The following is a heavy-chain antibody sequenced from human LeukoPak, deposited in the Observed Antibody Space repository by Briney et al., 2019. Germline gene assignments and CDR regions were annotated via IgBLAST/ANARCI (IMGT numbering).Heavy chain of an antibody. CDR1: GFTFSSYG. Sequence: GGSLRLSCAASGFTFSSYGMHWVRQAPGKGLEWVAFIRYDGSNKYYADSVKGRFTISRDNSKNTLYLQMNSLRAEDTAVYYCARVVGSSSWPSDAFDIWGQGTMVTVSS. D-gene: IGHD6-13*01. CDR2: IRYDGSNK. J-gene: IGHJ3*02. V-gene: IGHV3-30*02. CDR3: ARVVGSSSWPSDAFDI.